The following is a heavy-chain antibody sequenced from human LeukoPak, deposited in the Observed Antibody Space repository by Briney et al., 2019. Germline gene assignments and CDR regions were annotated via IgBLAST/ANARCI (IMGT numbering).Heavy chain of an antibody. J-gene: IGHJ6*03. D-gene: IGHD2-2*01. Sequence: GASVKVSCKASGSTFSSYTISWVRQAPGQGLEWMGGIIPIFGRASYAQKFQGRVTITADKSTSTGYMELRSLRSEDTAVYYCARAGIVVVPAALYYYYYYMDVWGKGTTVTISS. CDR1: GSTFSSYT. CDR2: IIPIFGRA. V-gene: IGHV1-69*06. CDR3: ARAGIVVVPAALYYYYYYMDV.